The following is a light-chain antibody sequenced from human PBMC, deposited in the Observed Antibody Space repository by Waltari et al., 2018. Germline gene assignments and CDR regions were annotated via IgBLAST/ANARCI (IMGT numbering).Light chain of an antibody. CDR2: ENT. Sequence: QSVLTQPPSVSAAPGQRVTISCSGGSSNIGNNYVSWYRQFPGTAPRLLIYENTERPSGIPDRFSGSKSGTSASLAISGLRSEDEASYHCAAWDDSLNGWVFGGGTKLTVL. CDR1: SSNIGNNY. CDR3: AAWDDSLNGWV. V-gene: IGLV1-51*02. J-gene: IGLJ3*02.